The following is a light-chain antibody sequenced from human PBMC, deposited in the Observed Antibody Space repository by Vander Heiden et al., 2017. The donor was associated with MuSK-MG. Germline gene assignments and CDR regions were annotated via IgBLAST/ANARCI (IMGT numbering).Light chain of an antibody. CDR1: QSVSSY. J-gene: IGKJ1*01. CDR2: DAS. Sequence: EMVFTQSQATLSLSPGERATLSCRASQSVSSYLAWYQQKPGQAPRLLIYDASNRATGIPARFSGSGSGTDFTLTISSLEPEDFAVYYCQQHSNWPPWTFGQGTKVEIK. V-gene: IGKV3-11*01. CDR3: QQHSNWPPWT.